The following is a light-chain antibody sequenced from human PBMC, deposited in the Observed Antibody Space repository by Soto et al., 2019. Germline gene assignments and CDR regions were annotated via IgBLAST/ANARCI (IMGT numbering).Light chain of an antibody. Sequence: EVVLTQSPAPPSLTPGERATLSCMCSQSVSSNLAWYQQKPGQAPRLLIYGASTRATGIPARFSGSGSGTEFTLTISSLQSEDFAVYYCQQYNNWPPITFGQGTRLEIK. CDR3: QQYNNWPPIT. J-gene: IGKJ5*01. V-gene: IGKV3-15*01. CDR1: QSVSSN. CDR2: GAS.